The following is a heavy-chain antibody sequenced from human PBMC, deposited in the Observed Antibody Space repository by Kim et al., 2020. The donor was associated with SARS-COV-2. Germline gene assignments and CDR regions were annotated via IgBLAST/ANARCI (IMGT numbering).Heavy chain of an antibody. Sequence: GGSLRLSCAASGFTVSNYDMHWVRQAPGKGLEWVSVISCDGSNKYYADSVKGRFTISRDNAKNTLYLQMNSLRAEDTAVYYCARHADYYGSGEWDVDVWGQGTTVTVSS. V-gene: IGHV3-33*05. J-gene: IGHJ6*02. D-gene: IGHD3-10*01. CDR3: ARHADYYGSGEWDVDV. CDR2: ISCDGSNK. CDR1: GFTVSNYD.